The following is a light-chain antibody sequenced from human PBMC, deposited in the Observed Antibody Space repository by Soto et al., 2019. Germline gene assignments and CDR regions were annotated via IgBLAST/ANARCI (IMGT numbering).Light chain of an antibody. CDR3: QQRYSTPRT. J-gene: IGKJ1*01. Sequence: DIQMTQSPSSLSASVGDRVTITCRASQSISSYLNWYQKKPGKDPKILIYAASSLQSGVPSRFSGSGSGTDFNLTISSLQTEDFATYYCQQRYSTPRTFGQGTKVDIK. V-gene: IGKV1-39*01. CDR1: QSISSY. CDR2: AAS.